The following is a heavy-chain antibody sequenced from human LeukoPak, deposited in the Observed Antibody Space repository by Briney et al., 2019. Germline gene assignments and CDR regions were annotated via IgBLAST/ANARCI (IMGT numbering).Heavy chain of an antibody. D-gene: IGHD3-16*01. J-gene: IGHJ4*02. V-gene: IGHV3-48*03. CDR1: EFTFSSYD. CDR2: ITGSGGAV. CDR3: ARNGGGLDY. Sequence: GGSLRLSCAASEFTFSSYDIIWVRQAPGKGLEWVSWITGSGGAVKYTDSVKGRFTISRDNAKKSVYLQMNSLRVEDTAVYYCARNGGGLDYWGQGALVTVSS.